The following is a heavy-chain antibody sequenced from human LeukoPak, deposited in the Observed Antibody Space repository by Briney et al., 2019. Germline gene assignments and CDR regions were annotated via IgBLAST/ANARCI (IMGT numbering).Heavy chain of an antibody. CDR1: GFTFSSYA. CDR2: ISGSGGST. V-gene: IGHV3-23*01. J-gene: IGHJ4*02. D-gene: IGHD5-24*01. CDR3: ARDSARRDGYNFDY. Sequence: GGSLRLSCAASGFTFSSYAMSWVRQAPGKGLEWVSAISGSGGSTYYADSVKGRFTISRDNSKNTLYLQMDSLRGEDTAVYYCARDSARRDGYNFDYWGQGTLVTVSS.